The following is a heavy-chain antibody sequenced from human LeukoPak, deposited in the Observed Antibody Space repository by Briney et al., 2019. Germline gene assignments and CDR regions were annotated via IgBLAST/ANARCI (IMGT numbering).Heavy chain of an antibody. CDR3: VGGYSYGFHYYGMDV. J-gene: IGHJ6*02. D-gene: IGHD5-18*01. CDR2: IYGSGST. CDR1: GGSISSYY. V-gene: IGHV4-59*12. Sequence: SETLSLTCTVSGGSISSYYWSWIRQPPGKGLEWIGHIYGSGSTNYNPSLKSRVTISVDRSKNQFSLKLSSVTAADTAVYYCVGGYSYGFHYYGMDVWGQGTTVTVSS.